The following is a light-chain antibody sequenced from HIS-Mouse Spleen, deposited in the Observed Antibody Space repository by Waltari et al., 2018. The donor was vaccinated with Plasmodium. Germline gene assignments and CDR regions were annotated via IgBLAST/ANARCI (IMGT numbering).Light chain of an antibody. CDR2: GAS. J-gene: IGKJ3*01. V-gene: IGKV3-15*01. CDR3: QQYNNWSFT. Sequence: EIVMTQSPATLSVSPGERATLSCTASQRFISNLPWYQQKPGQAPRLLIYGASTRATGIPARFSGSGSGTEFTLTISSLQSEDFAVYYCQQYNNWSFTFGPGTKVDIK. CDR1: QRFISN.